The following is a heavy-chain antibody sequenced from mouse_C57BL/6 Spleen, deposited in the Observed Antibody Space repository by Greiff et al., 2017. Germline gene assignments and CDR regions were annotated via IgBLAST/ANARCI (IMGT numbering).Heavy chain of an antibody. D-gene: IGHD2-4*01. Sequence: KLVESGPEQGLEWIGWIDPENGDTEYASKFQGKATITADTSSNTAYLQLSSLTSEDTAVYYCTRDYDEDYWGQGTTLTVSS. CDR2: IDPENGDT. CDR3: TRDYDEDY. J-gene: IGHJ2*01. V-gene: IGHV14-4*01.